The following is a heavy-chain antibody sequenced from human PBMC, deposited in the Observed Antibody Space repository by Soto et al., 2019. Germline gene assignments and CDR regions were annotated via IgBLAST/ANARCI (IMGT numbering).Heavy chain of an antibody. Sequence: WESLRLSFASSGFTFSSYEMNWVRQAPGKGLEWVSYISRGGGTIYYADSVKGRFTISRDNAKNSLYLQMNSLRAEDTAVYYCARDDSGWDYWGQGTLVTVS. CDR3: ARDDSGWDY. CDR1: GFTFSSYE. J-gene: IGHJ4*02. CDR2: ISRGGGTI. D-gene: IGHD5-12*01. V-gene: IGHV3-48*03.